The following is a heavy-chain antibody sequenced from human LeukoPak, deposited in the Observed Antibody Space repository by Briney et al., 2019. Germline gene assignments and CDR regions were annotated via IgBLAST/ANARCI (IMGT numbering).Heavy chain of an antibody. CDR1: GYTLTELS. CDR3: ATVYYDSSGYTQYYFDY. D-gene: IGHD3-22*01. V-gene: IGHV1-24*01. J-gene: IGHJ4*02. Sequence: ASVKVSCKVSGYTLTELSMHWVRQAPGKGLXXXXXXXXEDGETIYAQKFQGRVTMTEDTSTDTAYMELSSLRSEDTAVYYCATVYYDSSGYTQYYFDYWGQGTLVTVSS. CDR2: XXXEDGET.